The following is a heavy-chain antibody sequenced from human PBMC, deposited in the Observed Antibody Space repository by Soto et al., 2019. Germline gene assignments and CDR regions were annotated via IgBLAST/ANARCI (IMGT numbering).Heavy chain of an antibody. CDR1: GFTFSTYW. CDR2: INNEGSHT. V-gene: IGHV3-74*01. D-gene: IGHD2-2*01. Sequence: EVQLVESGGGLVQPGGSLRLSCAASGFTFSTYWMHWVRQVPGKGLVWVSRINNEGSHTDYADSVKGRFTISRDNVKNPLYLEMNSLRAEDTAVYFFVRDGHCITSSCYGNWFDPLGPGNPGNRLL. CDR3: VRDGHCITSSCYGNWFDP. J-gene: IGHJ5*02.